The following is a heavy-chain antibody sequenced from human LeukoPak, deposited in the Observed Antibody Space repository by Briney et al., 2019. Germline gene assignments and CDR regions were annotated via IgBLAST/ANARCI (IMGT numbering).Heavy chain of an antibody. CDR2: IIPIFGTA. CDR1: GGTFSSYA. Sequence: SVKVSCKASGGTFSSYAISWVRQAPGQGLEWMGGIIPIFGTANYAQKFQGRVTITADESTSTAYMKLSSLRSEDTAVYYCAGRSGIAVAGTLVSFDYWGQGTLVTVSS. V-gene: IGHV1-69*01. J-gene: IGHJ4*02. D-gene: IGHD6-19*01. CDR3: AGRSGIAVAGTLVSFDY.